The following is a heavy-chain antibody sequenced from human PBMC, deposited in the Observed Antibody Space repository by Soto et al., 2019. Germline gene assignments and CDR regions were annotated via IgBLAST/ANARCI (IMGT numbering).Heavy chain of an antibody. J-gene: IGHJ6*03. V-gene: IGHV1-3*01. CDR3: ARDPDILTGYYTGPYYIDV. CDR2: INAGNGNT. Sequence: QVQLVQSGAEVKKPGASVKVSCKASGYTFTSYAMHWVRQAPGQRLEWMGWINAGNGNTKYSQKFQGRVTITRDTSASTAYMELSSLRSEDTAVYYCARDPDILTGYYTGPYYIDVWGKGTTVTVSS. D-gene: IGHD3-9*01. CDR1: GYTFTSYA.